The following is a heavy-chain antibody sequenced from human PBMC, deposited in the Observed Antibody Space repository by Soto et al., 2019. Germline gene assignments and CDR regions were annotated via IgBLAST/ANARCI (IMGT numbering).Heavy chain of an antibody. D-gene: IGHD1-7*01. J-gene: IGHJ4*02. CDR2: ISATGGST. CDR3: AKWDWNCYYFEY. Sequence: GGSLRLSCAASGITFSTHAMSWVRQAPGKGLEWVSGISATGGSTYYADSVKGRFTISRDNSKNTLYLQMNSLRADDTAVYYCAKWDWNCYYFEYWGQGTLVTVYS. V-gene: IGHV3-23*01. CDR1: GITFSTHA.